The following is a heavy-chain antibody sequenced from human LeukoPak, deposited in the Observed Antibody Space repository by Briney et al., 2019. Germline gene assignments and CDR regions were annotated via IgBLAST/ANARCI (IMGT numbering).Heavy chain of an antibody. Sequence: PSETLSLTCAVYGGSFSGYYWSWIRQPPGKGLEWIGEINHSGSTNYNPSLKSRVTISVDTSKNQFSLKLSSVTAADTAVYYCARGSRVAGSDYWGQGTLVTVPS. CDR1: GGSFSGYY. CDR2: INHSGST. J-gene: IGHJ4*02. V-gene: IGHV4-34*01. CDR3: ARGSRVAGSDY. D-gene: IGHD6-19*01.